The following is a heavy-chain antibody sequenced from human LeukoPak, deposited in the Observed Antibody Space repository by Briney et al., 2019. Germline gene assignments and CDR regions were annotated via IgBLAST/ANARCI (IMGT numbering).Heavy chain of an antibody. CDR2: IYNSGST. D-gene: IGHD1-7*01. J-gene: IGHJ4*02. CDR3: VRDRELNY. CDR1: GGSISSGDYY. Sequence: PSETLSLTCTVSGGSISSGDYYWSWIRQPPGKGLEWIGYIYNSGSTSYNPSLKSRATISADTSKNQFSLKLSSVTAADTAVYYCVRDRELNYWGQGTLVTVSS. V-gene: IGHV4-61*08.